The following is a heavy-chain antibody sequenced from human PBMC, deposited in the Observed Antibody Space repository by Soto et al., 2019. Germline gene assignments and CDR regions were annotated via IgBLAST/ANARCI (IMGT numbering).Heavy chain of an antibody. CDR2: INHSGST. J-gene: IGHJ5*02. D-gene: IGHD3-10*01. Sequence: QVQLQQWGAGLLKPSETLSLTCAVYGGSFSGYYWSWIRQPPGKGLEWIGEINHSGSTNYNPSLKRRVTIPGDTSKNQSSLKRSAVTAADTAVYYCARASRYYGSGSYSPRGSWFDPWGQGTLVTVSS. CDR1: GGSFSGYY. V-gene: IGHV4-34*01. CDR3: ARASRYYGSGSYSPRGSWFDP.